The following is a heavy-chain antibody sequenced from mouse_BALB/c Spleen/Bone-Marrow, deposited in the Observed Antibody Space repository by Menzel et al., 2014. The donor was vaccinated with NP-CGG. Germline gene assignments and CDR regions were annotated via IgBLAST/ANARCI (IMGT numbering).Heavy chain of an antibody. Sequence: QLQESGPELVKPGASVKVSCMASGYSYTDYNIYWMKQSHGRSLEWIGYVDPYNGGTSYSQKFKGKATLTADKSSSTAFMHLNSLTSEDSAVYYCASYFYYPWFASWGQGTLVTVSA. D-gene: IGHD1-1*01. V-gene: IGHV1S135*01. J-gene: IGHJ3*01. CDR2: VDPYNGGT. CDR1: GYSYTDYN. CDR3: ASYFYYPWFAS.